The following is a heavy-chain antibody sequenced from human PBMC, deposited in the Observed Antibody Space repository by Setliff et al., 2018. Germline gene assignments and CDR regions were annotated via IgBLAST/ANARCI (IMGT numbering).Heavy chain of an antibody. Sequence: KPSETLSLTCAVSGYSISSGYYWGWIRQAPGKGQEWVSSISSSSSYIYYADSVKGRFTISRDNAKNSLYLQMNSLRAEDTAVYYCARERGDTIFGVVTEMGYWGQGTLVTVSS. CDR1: GYSISSGYY. V-gene: IGHV3-21*01. CDR2: ISSSSSYI. D-gene: IGHD3-3*01. J-gene: IGHJ4*02. CDR3: ARERGDTIFGVVTEMGY.